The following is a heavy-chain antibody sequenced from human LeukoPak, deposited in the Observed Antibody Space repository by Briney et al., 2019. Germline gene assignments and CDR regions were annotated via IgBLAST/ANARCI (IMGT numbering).Heavy chain of an antibody. J-gene: IGHJ6*03. CDR3: ARDGDTVLTRGYYYYMDV. Sequence: PGGSLRLSCAASGFTLFTYWMSWVRQAPGKGLEWVANIKQDGSAKYYVDSVKGRFTISRDNARNSLYLQMNSLRAEDTALYYCARDGDTVLTRGYYYYMDVWGKGTTVTVSS. CDR1: GFTLFTYW. CDR2: IKQDGSAK. D-gene: IGHD4-23*01. V-gene: IGHV3-7*01.